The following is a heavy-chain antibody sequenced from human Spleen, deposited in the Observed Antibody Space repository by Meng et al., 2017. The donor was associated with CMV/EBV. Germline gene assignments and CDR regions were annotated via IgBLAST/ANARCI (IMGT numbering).Heavy chain of an antibody. J-gene: IGHJ6*02. V-gene: IGHV3-9*01. CDR1: GFTFDDYT. CDR2: ISWNSGSI. CDR3: AKDWAAIGYYYGTDV. Sequence: GGSLRLSCAASGFTFDDYTMHWVRQAPGKGLEWVSGISWNSGSIGYADSVKGRFTISRDNAKNSLYLQMNSLRAEDTALYYCAKDWAAIGYYYGTDVWGQGTTVTVSS. D-gene: IGHD2-21*01.